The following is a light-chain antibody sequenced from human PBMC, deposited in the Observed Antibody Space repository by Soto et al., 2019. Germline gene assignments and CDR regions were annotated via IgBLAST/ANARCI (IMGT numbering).Light chain of an antibody. J-gene: IGKJ1*01. CDR2: AAS. Sequence: DIQMTQSPSSLSASVGDRVTITCRASEDISNYLAWYQQKPGKVPKLLIYAASTLQSGVPSRFSGSESGTEFTLTISSLQPEDVATYYCQKYHSAPRTFGQGTKVEIK. CDR1: EDISNY. CDR3: QKYHSAPRT. V-gene: IGKV1-27*01.